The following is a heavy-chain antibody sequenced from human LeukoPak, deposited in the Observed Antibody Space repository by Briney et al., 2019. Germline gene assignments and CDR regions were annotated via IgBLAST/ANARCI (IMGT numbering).Heavy chain of an antibody. CDR3: ARGAYYYDSSGLGLGY. J-gene: IGHJ4*02. V-gene: IGHV4-30-4*07. D-gene: IGHD3-22*01. CDR1: GGSISSGGYS. Sequence: SETLSLTCAVSGGSISSGGYSWSWIRQPPGKGLEWTGYIYYSGSTYYNPSLKSRVTISVDTSKNQFSLKLSSVTAADTAVYYCARGAYYYDSSGLGLGYWGQGTLVTVSS. CDR2: IYYSGST.